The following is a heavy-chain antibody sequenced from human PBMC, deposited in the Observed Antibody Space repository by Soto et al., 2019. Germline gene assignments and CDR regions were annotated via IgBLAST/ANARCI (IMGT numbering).Heavy chain of an antibody. CDR3: ARAPYHHSGSYERIGWFDT. V-gene: IGHV4-30-4*01. CDR1: GGSISSGDHS. CDR2: SYYSGTT. J-gene: IGHJ5*02. Sequence: SETLSLTCTVSGGSISSGDHSWSWIRQSPGKGLEWIGYSYYSGTTYYNPSLKSRVSMSVDMPKNQFSLKLSSATAADTAVYYCARAPYHHSGSYERIGWFDTWGQGALVTVSS. D-gene: IGHD3-10*01.